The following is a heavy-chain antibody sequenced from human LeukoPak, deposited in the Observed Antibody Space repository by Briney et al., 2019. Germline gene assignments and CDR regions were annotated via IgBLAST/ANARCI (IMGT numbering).Heavy chain of an antibody. J-gene: IGHJ4*02. CDR2: IRYDGSNK. CDR1: GLTFSSYG. D-gene: IGHD3-22*01. CDR3: AKDLDRMIVVVTNFDY. Sequence: GGSLRLSCAASGLTFSSYGTHWVRQAPGKGLEWVAFIRYDGSNKYYADSVKGRFTFSRDNSKNTLYLQMNSLTAEDTAVYYCAKDLDRMIVVVTNFDYWGQGTLVTVSS. V-gene: IGHV3-30*02.